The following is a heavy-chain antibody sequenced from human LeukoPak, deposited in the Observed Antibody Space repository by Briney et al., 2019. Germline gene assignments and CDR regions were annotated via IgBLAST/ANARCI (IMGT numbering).Heavy chain of an antibody. CDR1: GYTLTELS. V-gene: IGHV1-24*01. CDR2: FDPEDGET. J-gene: IGHJ4*02. CDR3: ARDTMVVMTFDY. D-gene: IGHD2-15*01. Sequence: ASVKVSCKVSGYTLTELSMHWVRQAPGKGLEWMGGFDPEDGETIYAQKFQGRVTMTEDTSTDTAYMELSSLRSEDTAVYYCARDTMVVMTFDYWGQGTLVTVSS.